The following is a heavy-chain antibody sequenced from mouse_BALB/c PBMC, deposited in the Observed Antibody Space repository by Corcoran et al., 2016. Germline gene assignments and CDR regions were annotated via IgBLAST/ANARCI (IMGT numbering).Heavy chain of an antibody. CDR1: GFDFSRYW. J-gene: IGHJ3*01. Sequence: ELKLLESGGGQVQPGGSLKLSCEASGFDFSRYWMIWVRQAPGKGLEWIGEINPDSSTINYTPSLKDKFIISRDNAKNTLYLQMSKVRSEDTALYYCARLGYYGNSAYWGQGTLVTVSA. CDR2: INPDSSTI. CDR3: ARLGYYGNSAY. V-gene: IGHV4-1*02. D-gene: IGHD2-1*01.